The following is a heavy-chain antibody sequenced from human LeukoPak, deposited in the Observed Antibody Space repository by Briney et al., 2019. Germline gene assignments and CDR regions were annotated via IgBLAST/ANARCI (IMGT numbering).Heavy chain of an antibody. J-gene: IGHJ3*01. CDR2: ISCSGGST. Sequence: GVSLRLSCAASGFTFSSFAMSWVRQAPGKGLEWVSAISCSGGSTFYADSLKGRFTISRDNSKNTLFLQMNGLRAEDTAVYYCAKDRSCSGTSCNVGSWGQGTMVTVSS. CDR1: GFTFSSFA. V-gene: IGHV3-23*01. D-gene: IGHD2-2*01. CDR3: AKDRSCSGTSCNVGS.